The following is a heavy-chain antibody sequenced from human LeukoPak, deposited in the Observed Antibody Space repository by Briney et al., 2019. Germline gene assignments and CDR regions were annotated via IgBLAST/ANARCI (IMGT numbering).Heavy chain of an antibody. J-gene: IGHJ3*02. V-gene: IGHV1-69*05. D-gene: IGHD3-22*01. CDR2: IIPIFGTA. CDR1: GGTFSSYA. CDR3: ARANYYDSSGARGGAFDI. Sequence: SVNVSCKASGGTFSSYAISWVRQAPGQGLEWMGGIIPIFGTANYAQKFQGRVTITTDESTSTAYMELSSLTSEDTAVYYCARANYYDSSGARGGAFDIWGQGTMVTVSS.